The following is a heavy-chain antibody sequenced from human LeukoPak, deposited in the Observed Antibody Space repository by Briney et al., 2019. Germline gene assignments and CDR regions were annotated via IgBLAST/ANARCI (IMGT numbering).Heavy chain of an antibody. CDR3: VRQMIRFWFDP. D-gene: IGHD3-16*01. J-gene: IGHJ5*02. CDR2: ISSSSSYI. V-gene: IGHV3-21*06. CDR1: GFTFSSYS. Sequence: GGSLRLSCAASGFTFSSYSMNWVRQAPGKGLEWVSSISSSSSYIYYADSVKGRFTISRDNAENSLFLHLSSLRVDDTATYYCVRQMIRFWFDPWGQGTRVTVSS.